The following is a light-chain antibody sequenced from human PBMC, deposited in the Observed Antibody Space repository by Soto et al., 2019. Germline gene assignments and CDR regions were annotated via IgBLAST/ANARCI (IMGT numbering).Light chain of an antibody. CDR3: LQDYNYPIT. V-gene: IGKV1-6*01. CDR2: AAS. Sequence: AIQMTQSPSSLSPSVGDRVTITCQASQGIRNDLGWYQQTKGQAPKILIYAASSLQSGVPSRFRGSGSGTDFTLAISRLQPEDFETYYCLQDYNYPITFGQGTRLEIK. CDR1: QGIRND. J-gene: IGKJ5*01.